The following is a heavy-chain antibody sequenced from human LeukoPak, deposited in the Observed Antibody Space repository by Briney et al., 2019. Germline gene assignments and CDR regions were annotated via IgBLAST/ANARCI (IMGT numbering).Heavy chain of an antibody. Sequence: ASQTLSLTCAISGDSVSSNSATWNWIRQSPSRGLEWLGRTYCRSKWYNDYAVSVKSRITINPDTSKNQFSLQLNSVTPEDTAVYYCARGKYSSSWYTDAFDIWGQGTMVTVSS. V-gene: IGHV6-1*01. CDR2: TYCRSKWYN. D-gene: IGHD6-13*01. J-gene: IGHJ3*02. CDR1: GDSVSSNSAT. CDR3: ARGKYSSSWYTDAFDI.